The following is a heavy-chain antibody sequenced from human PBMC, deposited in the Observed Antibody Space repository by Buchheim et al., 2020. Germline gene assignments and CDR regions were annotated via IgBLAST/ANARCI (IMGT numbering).Heavy chain of an antibody. Sequence: EVQLLESGGGLVQPGGSLRLSCAASGFTFSSYAMSWVRQVPGKGLEWVSAITDGGRTYYADSVKGRFTISRHNSQNTLYLQMNSLRAEDTAVYYCAKDGRPYSSSWFDCWGQGTL. CDR2: ITDGGRT. V-gene: IGHV3-23*01. CDR1: GFTFSSYA. J-gene: IGHJ4*02. D-gene: IGHD6-13*01. CDR3: AKDGRPYSSSWFDC.